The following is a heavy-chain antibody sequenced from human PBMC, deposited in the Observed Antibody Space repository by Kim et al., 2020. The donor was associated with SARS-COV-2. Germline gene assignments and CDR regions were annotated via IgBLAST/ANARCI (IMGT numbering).Heavy chain of an antibody. Sequence: SETLSLTCTVSGGSISSGGYYWSWIRQHPGKGLEWIGYIYYSGSTYYNPSLKSRVTISVDTSKNQFSLKLSSVTAADTAVYYCARLVGVTPYWYFDLWGRGTLVTVSS. V-gene: IGHV4-31*03. CDR1: GGSISSGGYY. CDR3: ARLVGVTPYWYFDL. J-gene: IGHJ2*01. CDR2: IYYSGST. D-gene: IGHD2-15*01.